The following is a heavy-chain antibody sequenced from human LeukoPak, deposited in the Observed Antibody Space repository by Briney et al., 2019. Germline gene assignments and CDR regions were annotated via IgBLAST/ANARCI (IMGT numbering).Heavy chain of an antibody. J-gene: IGHJ4*02. CDR1: GFTFSSYG. V-gene: IGHV3-30*02. D-gene: IGHD2-2*01. CDR2: IRYGGSNK. CDR3: AKDRPYCSSTSCYHPLDY. Sequence: GSLRLSCAASGFTFSSYGMHWVRQAPGKGLEWVAFIRYGGSNKYYPDSVQGRFTISRDNSKNTLYLQMNSLRAEDTAVYYCAKDRPYCSSTSCYHPLDYWGQGTLVTVSS.